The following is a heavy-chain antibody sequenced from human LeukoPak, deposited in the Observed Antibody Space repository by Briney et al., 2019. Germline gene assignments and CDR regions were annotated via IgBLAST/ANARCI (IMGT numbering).Heavy chain of an antibody. CDR2: IKQDGSDR. CDR1: GFTFRNYW. J-gene: IGHJ4*02. V-gene: IGHV3-7*03. D-gene: IGHD6-19*01. Sequence: PGGSLRLSCPASGFTFRNYWMSWVRQAPGTGLEWVANIKQDGSDRNYVTSVRGRFTISRDNAESSLYLQMNSLRVEDTAVYYCVRNLAVAGTCFDSWGQGTLVTVSS. CDR3: VRNLAVAGTCFDS.